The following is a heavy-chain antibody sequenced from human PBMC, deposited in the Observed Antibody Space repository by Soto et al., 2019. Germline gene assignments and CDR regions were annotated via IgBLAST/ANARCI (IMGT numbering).Heavy chain of an antibody. V-gene: IGHV4-31*11. Sequence: QVQLQESGPGLVKPSQTLSLTCAVSGVSISNGGYYWAWIRQHPGKGLEWIGYIYYSGSTHHNPSLKSRDTISLDMSNNQFSLKLSSVTAADTAVYYCARQKAAGSFTYYFDNWGQGTLVTVSS. J-gene: IGHJ4*02. D-gene: IGHD6-13*01. CDR3: ARQKAAGSFTYYFDN. CDR1: GVSISNGGYY. CDR2: IYYSGST.